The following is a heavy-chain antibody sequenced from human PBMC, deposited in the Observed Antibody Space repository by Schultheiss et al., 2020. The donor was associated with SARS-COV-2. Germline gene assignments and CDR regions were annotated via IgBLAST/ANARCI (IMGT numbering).Heavy chain of an antibody. D-gene: IGHD5-12*01. V-gene: IGHV3-21*01. J-gene: IGHJ4*02. Sequence: GGSLRLSCAASGFDFSSYGMNWVRQAPGKGLEWVSSISSSSTYIYYADSVKGRFSISRDNAKNTLYLQMNSLRAEDTAVYYCARDLFGVATMGGYWGQGTLVTVSS. CDR3: ARDLFGVATMGGY. CDR2: ISSSSTYI. CDR1: GFDFSSYG.